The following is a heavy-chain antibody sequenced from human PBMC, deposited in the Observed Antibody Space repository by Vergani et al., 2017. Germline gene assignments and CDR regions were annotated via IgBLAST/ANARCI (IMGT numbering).Heavy chain of an antibody. Sequence: EVQLVESGGGLVQPGGSLRLSCEASGVTFDWMTWVRQAPGKGLEWVANIKKDQSETHYAGSVRGRFTVSRDNAKNLMYLQMTNLRDEDTAVYYCARVSSGPAVTTAYGLDVWGQGTTVTVS. CDR2: IKKDQSET. J-gene: IGHJ6*02. CDR1: GVTFDW. D-gene: IGHD4-17*01. CDR3: ARVSSGPAVTTAYGLDV. V-gene: IGHV3-7*01.